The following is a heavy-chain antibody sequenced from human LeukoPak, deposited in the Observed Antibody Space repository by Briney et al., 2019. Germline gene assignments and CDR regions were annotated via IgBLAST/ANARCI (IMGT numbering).Heavy chain of an antibody. CDR3: ARPITFGGIIVRFDL. V-gene: IGHV5-51*01. D-gene: IGHD3-16*02. Sequence: GESLKISCKASGYSYTTYWIGWVRQMPGKGLEWMGIIFPGDSNIRYSPSFQGQVTISADKSITTAYLQWSSLRASDTAMYYCARPITFGGIIVRFDLWGQGTLVTVPS. J-gene: IGHJ4*02. CDR2: IFPGDSNI. CDR1: GYSYTTYW.